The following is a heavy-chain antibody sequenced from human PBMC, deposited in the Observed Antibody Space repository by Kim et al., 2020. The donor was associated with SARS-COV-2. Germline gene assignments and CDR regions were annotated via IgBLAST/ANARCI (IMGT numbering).Heavy chain of an antibody. J-gene: IGHJ5*02. CDR2: IIPILGIA. Sequence: SVKVSCKASGGTFSSYAISWVRQAPGQGLEWMGRIIPILGIANYAQKFQGRVTITADKSTSTAYMELSSLRSEDTAVYYCARVWIGIADTLRWFDPWGQGTLVTVSS. CDR3: ARVWIGIADTLRWFDP. V-gene: IGHV1-69*04. D-gene: IGHD6-13*01. CDR1: GGTFSSYA.